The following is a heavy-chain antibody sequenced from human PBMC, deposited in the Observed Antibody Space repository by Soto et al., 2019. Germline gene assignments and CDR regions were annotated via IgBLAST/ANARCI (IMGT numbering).Heavy chain of an antibody. J-gene: IGHJ3*02. CDR2: ISYDGSNK. V-gene: IGHV3-30-3*01. Sequence: GGSLRLSCAASGFTFSSYAMHWVCQAPGKGLEWVAVISYDGSNKYYADSVKGRFTISRDNSKNTLYLQMNSLRAEDTAVYYCARDGGLYCSGGSCYPRGSFDIWGQGTMVTVSS. CDR1: GFTFSSYA. D-gene: IGHD2-15*01. CDR3: ARDGGLYCSGGSCYPRGSFDI.